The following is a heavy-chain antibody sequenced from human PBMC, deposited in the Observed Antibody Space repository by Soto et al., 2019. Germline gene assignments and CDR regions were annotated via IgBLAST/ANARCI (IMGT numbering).Heavy chain of an antibody. CDR2: IWYDGGNK. CDR3: ARDGDVNTGFGKDY. J-gene: IGHJ4*02. Sequence: GGSLRLSCAASGFTFGNYGMHWVRQAPGKGLEWVAFIWYDGGNKYYAESVKGRFTISRDNSKNTLYLQMNSLRAEDTAVYYCARDGDVNTGFGKDYWGQGTLVTVSS. CDR1: GFTFGNYG. V-gene: IGHV3-33*01. D-gene: IGHD3-16*01.